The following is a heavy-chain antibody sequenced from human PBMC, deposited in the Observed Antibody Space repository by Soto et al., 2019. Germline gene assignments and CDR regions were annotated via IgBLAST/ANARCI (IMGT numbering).Heavy chain of an antibody. V-gene: IGHV4-59*01. CDR2: IYYSGSP. J-gene: IGHJ4*02. CDR1: GGSIIIYY. CDR3: ARYTDYVWGSYRYAYFDY. Sequence: ASGTLSLTCTVSGGSIIIYYWGWSRQPPGKGLERIGYIYYSGSPTYNPSLKSRVTISVDTSKNQFSLKLSSVTAADTAVYYCARYTDYVWGSYRYAYFDYWGQGTLVTVSS. D-gene: IGHD3-16*02.